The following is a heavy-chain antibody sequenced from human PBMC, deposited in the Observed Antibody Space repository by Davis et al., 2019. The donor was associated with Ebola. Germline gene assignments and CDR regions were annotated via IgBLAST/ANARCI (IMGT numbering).Heavy chain of an antibody. D-gene: IGHD3-10*01. CDR2: MSYHGSHT. CDR1: TFSFGTYG. J-gene: IGHJ4*02. CDR3: AKEYCPNSGPYCTYFEV. V-gene: IGHV3-30*18. Sequence: PGGSLRLSCVASTFSFGTYGMHWVRQAPGKGLEWVASMSYHGSHTSYIDSVKGRFTISRDNSKNTLFLQMNSLRPEDTAVYFCAKEYCPNSGPYCTYFEVWGQGTLVTVSS.